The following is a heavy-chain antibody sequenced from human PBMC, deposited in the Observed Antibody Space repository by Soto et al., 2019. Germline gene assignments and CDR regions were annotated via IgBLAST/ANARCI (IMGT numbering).Heavy chain of an antibody. V-gene: IGHV4-39*01. CDR1: GGSLSTSNYY. CDR2: VYYSGRA. D-gene: IGHD3-22*01. CDR3: ARLLYDRSGYYYFEY. J-gene: IGHJ4*02. Sequence: SETLSLTCTVSGGSLSTSNYYWGWIRQPPGKGLEWMGSVYYSGRAYDNPSLKSRVTIFVDTLKSQFSLRLSSVTAADTALYYCARLLYDRSGYYYFEYWGQGIQVTVSS.